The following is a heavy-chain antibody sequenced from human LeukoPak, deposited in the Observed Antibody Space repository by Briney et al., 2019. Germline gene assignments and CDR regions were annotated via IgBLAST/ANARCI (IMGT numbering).Heavy chain of an antibody. J-gene: IGHJ4*02. D-gene: IGHD6-19*01. CDR2: ISSSSSYI. V-gene: IGHV3-21*01. Sequence: PGGSPRLSCAASGFTFSSYTMNWVRQAPGKGLEWVSSISSSSSYIYYADSVKGRFTISRDNAKNSLYLQMNSLRAEDTAVYYCARDSSSEAVAGGDFDYWGQGTLVTVSS. CDR1: GFTFSSYT. CDR3: ARDSSSEAVAGGDFDY.